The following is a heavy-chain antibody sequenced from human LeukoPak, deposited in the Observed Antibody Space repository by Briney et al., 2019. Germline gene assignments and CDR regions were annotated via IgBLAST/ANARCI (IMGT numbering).Heavy chain of an antibody. J-gene: IGHJ5*02. Sequence: ASVKVSCKASGYTFTGYYMHWVRQAPGQGLEWMGWINPNSGGTNYAQKFQGRVTMTRDTSISTAYMELSRLRSDDTAVYYCARSPPHDYGDYGYWFDPWGQGTLVTVSS. V-gene: IGHV1-2*02. CDR3: ARSPPHDYGDYGYWFDP. CDR1: GYTFTGYY. CDR2: INPNSGGT. D-gene: IGHD4-17*01.